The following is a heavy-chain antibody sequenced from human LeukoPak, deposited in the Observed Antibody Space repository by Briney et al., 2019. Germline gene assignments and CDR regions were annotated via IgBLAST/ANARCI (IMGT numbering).Heavy chain of an antibody. CDR1: GFLFSSYW. CDR3: AREDSSGNWFDA. D-gene: IGHD6-19*01. CDR2: IKQDGSEK. V-gene: IGHV3-7*01. Sequence: GGSLRLSCAASGFLFSSYWMSWVRQAPGKGLEWVANIKQDGSEKYYLDSVKGRFTISRDNAKNSLYLQMNSLRAEDTAVYYCAREDSSGNWFDAWGQGTLVTVSS. J-gene: IGHJ5*02.